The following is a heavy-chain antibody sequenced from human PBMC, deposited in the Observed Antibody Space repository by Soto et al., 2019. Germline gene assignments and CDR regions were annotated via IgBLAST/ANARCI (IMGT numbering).Heavy chain of an antibody. D-gene: IGHD3-10*01. CDR2: ISGSGGST. CDR3: AGGSGSYYYFDY. J-gene: IGHJ4*02. CDR1: GFTFSSYA. V-gene: IGHV3-23*01. Sequence: EVQLLESGGGLVQPGGSLRLSCAASGFTFSSYAMSWVRQAPGKGLEWVSAISGSGGSTYYADSVKGRFTISRDNSKNTLYLQMNSLRAEDTAVYSCAGGSGSYYYFDYWGQGTLVTVSS.